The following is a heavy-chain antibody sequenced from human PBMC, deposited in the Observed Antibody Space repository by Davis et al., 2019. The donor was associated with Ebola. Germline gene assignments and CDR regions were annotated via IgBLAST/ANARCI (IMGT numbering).Heavy chain of an antibody. Sequence: AASVKVSCKASGYTFTSYGISWVRQAPGQGLEWMGWISAYNGNTNYAQKFQGRVTITADKSTSTAYMELSSLRSEDTAVYYCARVPAGYSSGWYPYYYGMDVWGQGTTVTVSS. D-gene: IGHD6-19*01. CDR2: ISAYNGNT. CDR3: ARVPAGYSSGWYPYYYGMDV. V-gene: IGHV1-18*01. CDR1: GYTFTSYG. J-gene: IGHJ6*02.